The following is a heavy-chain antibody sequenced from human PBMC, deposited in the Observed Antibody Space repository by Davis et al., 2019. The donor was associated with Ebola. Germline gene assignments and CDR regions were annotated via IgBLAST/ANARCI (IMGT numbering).Heavy chain of an antibody. V-gene: IGHV3-21*01. CDR2: ISSTSSYI. CDR3: ARHGDLGASGSFFDF. D-gene: IGHD3-10*01. CDR1: GFTFSSYS. Sequence: GESLKISCAASGFTFSSYSMNWVRQAPGKGLEWVSSISSTSSYIYYADSVKGRFTISRDNAKNSLYLQMNSLRAEDTAVYYCARHGDLGASGSFFDFWGQGTLVTVSS. J-gene: IGHJ4*02.